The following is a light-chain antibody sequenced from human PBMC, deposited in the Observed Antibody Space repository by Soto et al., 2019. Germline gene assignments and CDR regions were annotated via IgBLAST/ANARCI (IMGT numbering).Light chain of an antibody. CDR1: QGISNY. CDR2: AAS. V-gene: IGKV1-27*01. CDR3: QKYNSAPLT. J-gene: IGKJ4*01. Sequence: DIQMTQSPSSLSASVGDRVTITCRASQGISNYLAWYQQKPGKVPKLLIYAASTLQPGVPSRFSGSGSGTDFTLTISSLQPEDGATYYCQKYNSAPLTFGGGTKVDIK.